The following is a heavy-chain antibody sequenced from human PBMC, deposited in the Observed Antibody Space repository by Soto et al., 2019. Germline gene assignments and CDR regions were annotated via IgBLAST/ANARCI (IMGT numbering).Heavy chain of an antibody. CDR1: GGTFSTYT. CDR3: AYFSDRVY. D-gene: IGHD3-10*01. Sequence: QVQLVQSGAEVKKPGSSVKVSCKASGGTFSTYTISWVRQAPGQGLEWVGRIITILAIRDYAQKFQGRVKITADKSTSTAYMELNSLRSEDTAVYYCAYFSDRVYWGQGTLVTVSS. CDR2: IITILAIR. J-gene: IGHJ4*02. V-gene: IGHV1-69*02.